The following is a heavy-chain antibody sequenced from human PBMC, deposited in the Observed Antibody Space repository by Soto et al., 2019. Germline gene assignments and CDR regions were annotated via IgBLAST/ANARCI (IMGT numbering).Heavy chain of an antibody. V-gene: IGHV3-21*01. CDR1: GFTFSSYA. Sequence: GGSLRLSCAASGFTFSSYAMSWVRQAPGKGLEWVSSISSSSSYIYYADSVKGRFTISRDNAKNSLYLQMNSLRAEDTVVYYCARDSLDTAMVSDHFDYWGQGTLVTVSS. CDR3: ARDSLDTAMVSDHFDY. J-gene: IGHJ4*02. CDR2: ISSSSSYI. D-gene: IGHD5-18*01.